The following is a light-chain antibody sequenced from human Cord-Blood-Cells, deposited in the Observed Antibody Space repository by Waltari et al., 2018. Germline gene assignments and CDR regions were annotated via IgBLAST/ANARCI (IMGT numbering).Light chain of an antibody. Sequence: EIVLTQSPATLSLSPGERATLSCRASQSVSSYLAWYQQKHGQAPRLLIYDASNRATGIPARFSGSGSGTDFTLTISSLEPEDFAVYYCQQRSNWLTFGPGTKVDIK. CDR2: DAS. V-gene: IGKV3-11*01. J-gene: IGKJ3*01. CDR3: QQRSNWLT. CDR1: QSVSSY.